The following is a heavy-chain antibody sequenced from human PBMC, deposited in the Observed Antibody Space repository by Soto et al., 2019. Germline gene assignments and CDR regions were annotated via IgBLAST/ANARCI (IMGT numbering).Heavy chain of an antibody. D-gene: IGHD4-17*01. J-gene: IGHJ4*02. CDR3: AKVPRSDYGGPFDY. CDR1: GFTFSSYG. CDR2: ISYDGSNK. Sequence: GGSLRLSCAASGFTFSSYGMHWVRQAPGKGLEWVAVISYDGSNKYYADSVKGRFTISRDNSKNTLYLQMNSLRAEDTAVYYCAKVPRSDYGGPFDYWGQGTLVTVSS. V-gene: IGHV3-30*18.